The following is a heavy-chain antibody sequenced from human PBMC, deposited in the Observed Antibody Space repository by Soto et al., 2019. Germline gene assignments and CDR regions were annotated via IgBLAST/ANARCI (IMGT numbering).Heavy chain of an antibody. Sequence: SVKVSCKASGGTFSSYAISWVRRAPGQGLEWMGGIIPIFGTANYAQKFQGRVTITADESTSTAYMELSSLRSEDTAVYYCARDSPGYSVYASPIYYYGMDVWGQGTTVTVSS. CDR3: ARDSPGYSVYASPIYYYGMDV. CDR1: GGTFSSYA. CDR2: IIPIFGTA. V-gene: IGHV1-69*13. D-gene: IGHD5-12*01. J-gene: IGHJ6*02.